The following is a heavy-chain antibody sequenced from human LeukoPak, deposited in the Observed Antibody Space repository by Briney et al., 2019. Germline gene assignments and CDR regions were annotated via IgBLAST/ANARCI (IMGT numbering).Heavy chain of an antibody. CDR3: ARDRVSFYYVDTYIPVGFDF. CDR2: INPTNGDA. D-gene: IGHD3-10*02. CDR1: GYTFTSYD. J-gene: IGHJ4*02. Sequence: ASVKVSCKASGYTFTSYDINWVRQAPGHGLEWMGIINPTNGDATYTQKFQGRVTMTRDTSANTFYMELNSLTSEDTAVYYCARDRVSFYYVDTYIPVGFDFWGQGTLVTVSS. V-gene: IGHV1-46*01.